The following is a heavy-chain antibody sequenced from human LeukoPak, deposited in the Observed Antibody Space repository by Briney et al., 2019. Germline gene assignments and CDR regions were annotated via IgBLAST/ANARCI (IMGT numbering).Heavy chain of an antibody. Sequence: PSETLSLTCTVSGGSISSYYWSWVRQPPGKGLEWIGYIYYSGSTNYNPSLKSRVTISVDTSKNQFSLKLSSVTAADTAVYYCARERVGCSGGSCPSYYYYYYMDVWGKGTTVTVSS. V-gene: IGHV4-59*01. CDR1: GGSISSYY. CDR2: IYYSGST. D-gene: IGHD2-15*01. J-gene: IGHJ6*03. CDR3: ARERVGCSGGSCPSYYYYYYMDV.